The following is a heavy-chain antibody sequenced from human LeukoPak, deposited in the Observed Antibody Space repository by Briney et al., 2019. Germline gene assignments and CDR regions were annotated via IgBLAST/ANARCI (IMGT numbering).Heavy chain of an antibody. J-gene: IGHJ4*02. V-gene: IGHV1-2*02. CDR2: INPNSGGT. D-gene: IGHD3-22*01. Sequence: ASVKVSCKASGYTFTDYYMHWVRQAPGQGLEWMGWINPNSGGTNYAQKFQGRVTMTRDTSISTAYMELSRLTSDDTAVYYCARYYYDSSGYYYDDYWGQGTLVTVSS. CDR1: GYTFTDYY. CDR3: ARYYYDSSGYYYDDY.